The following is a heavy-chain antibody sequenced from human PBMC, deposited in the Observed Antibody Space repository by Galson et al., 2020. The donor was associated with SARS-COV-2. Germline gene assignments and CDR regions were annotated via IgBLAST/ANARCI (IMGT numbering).Heavy chain of an antibody. Sequence: SVKVSCKASGFTFTSSAVQWVRQARGQRLEWIGWIVVGSGNTNYAQKFQERVTITRDMSTSTAYVELSSLRSEDTAVYYCAAPSCSSTSCYDAFDIWGQGTMVTVSS. V-gene: IGHV1-58*01. D-gene: IGHD2-2*01. CDR2: IVVGSGNT. CDR1: GFTFTSSA. J-gene: IGHJ3*02. CDR3: AAPSCSSTSCYDAFDI.